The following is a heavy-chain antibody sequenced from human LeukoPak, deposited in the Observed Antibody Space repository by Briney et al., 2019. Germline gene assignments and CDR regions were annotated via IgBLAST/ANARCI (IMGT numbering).Heavy chain of an antibody. CDR2: IYTSGST. CDR3: ARDLPLRVRFLEWFGNWFDP. Sequence: SETLSLTCTVSGGSISSYYWSWIRQPAGKGLEWIGRIYTSGSTNYNPSLKSRVTMSVDTSKNQFSLKLSSVTAADTAVYYCARDLPLRVRFLEWFGNWFDPWGQGTLVTVSS. V-gene: IGHV4-4*07. D-gene: IGHD3-3*01. CDR1: GGSISSYY. J-gene: IGHJ5*02.